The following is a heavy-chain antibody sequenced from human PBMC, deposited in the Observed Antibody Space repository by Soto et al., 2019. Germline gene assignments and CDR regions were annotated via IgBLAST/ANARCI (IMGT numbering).Heavy chain of an antibody. CDR1: GGSISSGGYS. CDR3: ASYYGDYGGFDY. V-gene: IGHV4-30-2*01. Sequence: QLQLQESGSGLVKPSQTLSLTCAVSGGSISSGGYSWSWIRQPPGKGLEWIGYIYHSGSTYYNPSLKSRVTSSVDRSKNQFSLKLSSVTAADTAVYYCASYYGDYGGFDYWGQGTLVTVSS. CDR2: IYHSGST. J-gene: IGHJ4*02. D-gene: IGHD4-17*01.